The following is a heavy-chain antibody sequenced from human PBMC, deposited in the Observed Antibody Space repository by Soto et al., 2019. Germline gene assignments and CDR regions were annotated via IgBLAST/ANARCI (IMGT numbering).Heavy chain of an antibody. CDR2: IKTNTEGGTT. CDR3: TTGSVEGV. V-gene: IGHV3-15*07. D-gene: IGHD2-15*01. Sequence: QAQGKGLEWVGRIKTNTEGGTTDYAAAVKGRFTVSRDDSKNTLYLQMNSLRTEDTAVYYCTTGSVEGVWGQVNTVTVSS. J-gene: IGHJ6*02.